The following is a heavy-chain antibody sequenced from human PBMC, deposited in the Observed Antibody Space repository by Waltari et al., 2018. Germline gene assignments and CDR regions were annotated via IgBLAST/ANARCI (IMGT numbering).Heavy chain of an antibody. V-gene: IGHV4-39*07. CDR3: ARDLDTMVQGNY. CDR1: GGSISSSSYY. J-gene: IGHJ4*02. D-gene: IGHD3-10*01. CDR2: IYYSGST. Sequence: QLQLQESGPGLVKPSETLSLTCTVSGGSISSSSYYWGWIRQPPGKGLEWIGSIYYSGSTYYNPSLKSRVTISVDTSKNQFSLKLSSVTAADTAVYYCARDLDTMVQGNYWGQGTLVTVSS.